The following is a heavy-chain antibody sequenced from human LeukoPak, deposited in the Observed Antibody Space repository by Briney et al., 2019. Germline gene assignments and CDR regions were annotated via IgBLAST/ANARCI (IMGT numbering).Heavy chain of an antibody. V-gene: IGHV4-30-4*01. CDR1: GGSISSGDYY. D-gene: IGHD4-17*01. J-gene: IGHJ4*02. CDR3: ARVDYGDYALYLDY. CDR2: IYYSGST. Sequence: PSETLSLTCTVSGGSISSGDYYWSWIRQPPGKGLEWIGYIYYSGSTYYNPSLKSRVTISVDTSKNQFSLKLSSVTAADTAVYYCARVDYGDYALYLDYWXQGTLVTVSS.